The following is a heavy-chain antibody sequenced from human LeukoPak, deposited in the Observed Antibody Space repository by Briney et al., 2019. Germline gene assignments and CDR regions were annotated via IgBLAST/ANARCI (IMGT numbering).Heavy chain of an antibody. CDR2: IYTSGST. D-gene: IGHD3-22*01. CDR3: AKDHYDSSGYPFDY. J-gene: IGHJ4*02. CDR1: GGSISSGSYY. V-gene: IGHV4-61*02. Sequence: SETLSLTCTVSGGSISSGSYYWSWIRQPAGKGLEWIGRIYTSGSTNYNPSLKSRVTISVDKSKNHFSLKLRSVTAADTAVYYCAKDHYDSSGYPFDYWGQGTLVTVSS.